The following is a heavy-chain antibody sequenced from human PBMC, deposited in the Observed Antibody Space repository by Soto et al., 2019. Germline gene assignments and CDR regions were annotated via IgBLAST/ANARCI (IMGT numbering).Heavy chain of an antibody. CDR1: GYTFTSYD. CDR2: MNPNSGNT. V-gene: IGHV1-8*01. J-gene: IGHJ4*02. CDR3: ARGFTRAYDYIWGSYRFPTYFDY. D-gene: IGHD3-16*02. Sequence: GASVKVSCKASGYTFTSYDINWVRQATGQGLEWMGWMNPNSGNTGYAQKFQGRVTMTRNTSISTAYMELSSLRSEDTAVYYCARGFTRAYDYIWGSYRFPTYFDYWGQGTLVTVSS.